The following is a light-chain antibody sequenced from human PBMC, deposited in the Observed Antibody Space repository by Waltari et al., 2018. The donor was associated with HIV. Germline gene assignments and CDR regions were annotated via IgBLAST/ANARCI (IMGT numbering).Light chain of an antibody. Sequence: QSALTQPASVSESPGQSITISCTGTGSDIGTYNLVSLYQQYPGKAPKLIIYEVNKRPSGVSSRFSGSKSGNTASLTVSGLQAEDEADYYCSSYAGSSTLWVFGGGTQLTVL. J-gene: IGLJ3*02. V-gene: IGLV2-23*02. CDR1: GSDIGTYNL. CDR2: EVN. CDR3: SSYAGSSTLWV.